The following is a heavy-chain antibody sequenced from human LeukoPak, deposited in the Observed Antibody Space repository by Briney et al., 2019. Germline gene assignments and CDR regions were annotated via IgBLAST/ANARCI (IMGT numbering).Heavy chain of an antibody. J-gene: IGHJ5*02. V-gene: IGHV1-69*13. Sequence: GASVKVSCKSSGGTFSSYAITWVRQAPGQGLEWMGGIIPIFGTASYAQKFQGRVTITADESTSTAYMELSSLRSEDTAVYYCARAPRTYYYDSSSYDHWGQGTLVTVSS. CDR3: ARAPRTYYYDSSSYDH. D-gene: IGHD3-22*01. CDR2: IIPIFGTA. CDR1: GGTFSSYA.